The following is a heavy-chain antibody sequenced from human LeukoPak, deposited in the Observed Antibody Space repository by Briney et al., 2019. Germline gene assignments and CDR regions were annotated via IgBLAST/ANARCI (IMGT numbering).Heavy chain of an antibody. CDR3: ASGSQPYYFDY. CDR1: GFTFSSYS. J-gene: IGHJ4*02. V-gene: IGHV3-21*01. CDR2: ISSSSSYI. Sequence: GGSLRLSCAASGFTFSSYSMNWVRQAPGKGPEWVSSISSSSSYIYYADSVKGRFTISRDNAKNSLYLQMNSLRAEDTAVYYCASGSQPYYFDYWGQGTLVTVSS. D-gene: IGHD1-26*01.